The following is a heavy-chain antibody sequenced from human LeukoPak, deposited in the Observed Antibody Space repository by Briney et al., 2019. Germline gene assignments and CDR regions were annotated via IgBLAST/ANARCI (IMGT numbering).Heavy chain of an antibody. V-gene: IGHV3-48*03. Sequence: PGGSLRLSCAASGFTFSSYEMNWVRQAPGKGLEWVSYISSSGSTIYYADSVKGRFTISRDNSKNTLYLQMNSLRAEDTAVYYCAKDHDYYDSSETSGYFDYWGQGTLVTVSS. J-gene: IGHJ4*02. CDR1: GFTFSSYE. D-gene: IGHD3-22*01. CDR2: ISSSGSTI. CDR3: AKDHDYYDSSETSGYFDY.